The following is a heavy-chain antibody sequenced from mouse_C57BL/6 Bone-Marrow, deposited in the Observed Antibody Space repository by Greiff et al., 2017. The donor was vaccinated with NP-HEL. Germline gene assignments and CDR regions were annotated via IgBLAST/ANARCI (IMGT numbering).Heavy chain of an antibody. D-gene: IGHD1-1*01. Sequence: EVQLQQSGAELVRPGASVKFSCTASGFNIKDDYMHWVKQRPEQGLEWIGWIDPENGDTEYASKFQGKATITADTSSNTAYLQLSSLTSEDTAVYYCTTEVLADIDYWGQGTTLTVSS. CDR2: IDPENGDT. J-gene: IGHJ2*01. CDR3: TTEVLADIDY. V-gene: IGHV14-4*01. CDR1: GFNIKDDY.